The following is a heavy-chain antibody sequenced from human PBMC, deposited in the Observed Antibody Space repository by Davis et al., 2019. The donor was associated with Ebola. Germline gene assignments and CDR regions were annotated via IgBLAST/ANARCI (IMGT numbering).Heavy chain of an antibody. CDR1: GFTFSSYS. CDR2: ISSSSSTI. V-gene: IGHV3-48*02. J-gene: IGHJ6*02. Sequence: PGGSLRLSCAASGFTFSSYSMNWVRQAPGKGLEWVSYISSSSSTIYYADSVKGRFTISRDNAKKSLYLQMNSLRDEDTAVYYCARVGLEWFPPIYGMDVWGQGTTVTVSS. D-gene: IGHD3-3*01. CDR3: ARVGLEWFPPIYGMDV.